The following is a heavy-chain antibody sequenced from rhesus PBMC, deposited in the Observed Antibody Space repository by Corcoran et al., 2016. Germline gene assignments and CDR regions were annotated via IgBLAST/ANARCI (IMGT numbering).Heavy chain of an antibody. Sequence: EVPLVQSGAEVTKPGSSVKLSCQPSGYTFPASSLPLVRPAPGKGLEWMGRSDPEDGEAIHAQKFQDRVTITADTSTETAYMELRSLRAGDTAVDYCTTGRYREGFDYWGQGVLVTVSS. CDR2: SDPEDGEA. V-gene: IGHV1-111*02. J-gene: IGHJ4*01. CDR3: TTGRYREGFDY. D-gene: IGHD5-24*01. CDR1: GYTFPASS.